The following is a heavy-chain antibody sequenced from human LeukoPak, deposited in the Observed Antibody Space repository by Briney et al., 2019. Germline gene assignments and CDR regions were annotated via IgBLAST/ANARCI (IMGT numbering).Heavy chain of an antibody. CDR2: INHSGST. V-gene: IGHV4-34*01. Sequence: SETLSLTCAVYGGSFSGYYWSWIRQPPGKGLEWIGEINHSGSTNYNPSLKSRVTISVDTSKNQFSLKLSSVTAADTAVYYCARESWFGFDPWGQGTLDTVSS. D-gene: IGHD3-10*01. J-gene: IGHJ5*02. CDR3: ARESWFGFDP. CDR1: GGSFSGYY.